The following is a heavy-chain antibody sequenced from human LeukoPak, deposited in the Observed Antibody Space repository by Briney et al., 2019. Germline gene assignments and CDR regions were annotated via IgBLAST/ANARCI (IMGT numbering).Heavy chain of an antibody. D-gene: IGHD6-19*01. CDR2: IRYDGSNK. CDR3: AKDHRGSSGWKYYYYYYMDV. Sequence: GGSLRLSCAASGFTFSSYGMHWVRQAPGKGLEWVAFIRYDGSNKYYADSVKGRFTISRDNSKNTLYLQMNSLRAEDTAVYYCAKDHRGSSGWKYYYYYYMDVWGKGTTVTISS. CDR1: GFTFSSYG. V-gene: IGHV3-30*02. J-gene: IGHJ6*03.